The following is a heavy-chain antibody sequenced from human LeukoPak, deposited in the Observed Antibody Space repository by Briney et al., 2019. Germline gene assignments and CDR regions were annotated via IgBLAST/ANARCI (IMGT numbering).Heavy chain of an antibody. V-gene: IGHV4-4*02. CDR1: GDSMTTEHW. D-gene: IGHD3-10*01. CDR2: IHPTGSN. J-gene: IGHJ4*02. Sequence: SETLSLTCAVSGDSMTTEHWWSWVRQAPGKGLEWIGEIHPTGSNNYNPSLKSRVTISVDTSKNQFSLKLSSLTAADTAVYYCARLKKERFGELFSRLTSTPRYYFDYWGQGTQVTVSS. CDR3: ARLKKERFGELFSRLTSTPRYYFDY.